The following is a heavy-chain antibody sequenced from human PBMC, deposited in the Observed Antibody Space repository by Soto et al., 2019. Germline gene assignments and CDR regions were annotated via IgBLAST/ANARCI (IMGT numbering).Heavy chain of an antibody. Sequence: EVQLVESGGGLVQPGGSLRLSCAASGFTFSSYWMHWVRQAPGKRLVWVSRISGDGSSTTYADSVKGRFIISRDNAKNTLYLQMNSLRVEDTSVYYCTRPRYDGSGTPFDHWGQGTLVTVAS. V-gene: IGHV3-74*01. D-gene: IGHD3-22*01. CDR1: GFTFSSYW. CDR2: ISGDGSST. CDR3: TRPRYDGSGTPFDH. J-gene: IGHJ4*02.